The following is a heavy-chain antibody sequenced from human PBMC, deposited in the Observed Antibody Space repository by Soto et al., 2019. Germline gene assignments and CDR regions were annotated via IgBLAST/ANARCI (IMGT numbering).Heavy chain of an antibody. CDR3: ARHHDYGDSVSGYFDY. Sequence: SETLSLTCTVSGGSISSYDWSWIRQPPGKGLEWIGYIYYSGSTNYNPSLKSRVTISVDTSKNQFSLKLSSVTAADTAVYYCARHHDYGDSVSGYFDYWGQGTLVTVSS. J-gene: IGHJ4*02. D-gene: IGHD4-17*01. V-gene: IGHV4-59*08. CDR1: GGSISSYD. CDR2: IYYSGST.